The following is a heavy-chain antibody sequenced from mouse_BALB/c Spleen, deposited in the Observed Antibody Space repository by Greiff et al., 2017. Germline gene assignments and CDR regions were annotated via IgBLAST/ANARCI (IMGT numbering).Heavy chain of an antibody. CDR1: GFTFSSFG. J-gene: IGHJ3*01. Sequence: EVQLVESGGGLVQPGGSRKLSCAASGFTFSSFGMHWVRQAPEKGLEWVAYISSGSSTIYYADTVKGRFTISRDNPKNTLFLQMTSLRSEDTAMYYCARWGMITTAYWGQGTLVTVSA. CDR3: ARWGMITTAY. V-gene: IGHV5-17*02. D-gene: IGHD2-4*01. CDR2: ISSGSSTI.